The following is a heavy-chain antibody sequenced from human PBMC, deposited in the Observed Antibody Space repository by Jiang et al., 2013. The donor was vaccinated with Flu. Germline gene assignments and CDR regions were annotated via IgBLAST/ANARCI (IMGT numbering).Heavy chain of an antibody. Sequence: YAVSVKSRMTINADTSKNQFSLQLNSVTPEDTAVYYCARDYNYAMDVWGQGTTVTVSS. V-gene: IGHV6-1*01. CDR3: ARDYNYAMDV. D-gene: IGHD5-24*01. J-gene: IGHJ6*02.